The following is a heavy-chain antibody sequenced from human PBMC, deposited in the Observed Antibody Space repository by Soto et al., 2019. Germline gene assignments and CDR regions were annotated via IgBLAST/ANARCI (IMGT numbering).Heavy chain of an antibody. CDR2: ISSSSIYI. J-gene: IGHJ6*02. V-gene: IGHV3-21*01. CDR3: ARAAAAGTGYYYYYYGMDV. Sequence: GGSLRLSCAASGFTFSSYSMNCVRQAPGKGLEWVSSISSSSIYIYYADSVKGRFTISRDNAKNSLYLQMNSLRAEDTAVYYCARAAAAGTGYYYYYYGMDVWGQGTTVTVSS. D-gene: IGHD6-13*01. CDR1: GFTFSSYS.